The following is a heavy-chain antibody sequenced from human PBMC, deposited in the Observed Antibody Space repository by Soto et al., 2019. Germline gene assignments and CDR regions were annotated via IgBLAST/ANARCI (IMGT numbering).Heavy chain of an antibody. J-gene: IGHJ5*02. Sequence: GGSLRLSCAASGFTFSSYWMSWVRQAPGKGLEWVANIKQDGSEKYYVDSVKGRLTISRDNAKNSLYLQMNSLRAEDTAVYYCARDLSWEGNNWFDPWGQGTLVTVSS. D-gene: IGHD6-13*01. CDR3: ARDLSWEGNNWFDP. CDR1: GFTFSSYW. CDR2: IKQDGSEK. V-gene: IGHV3-7*05.